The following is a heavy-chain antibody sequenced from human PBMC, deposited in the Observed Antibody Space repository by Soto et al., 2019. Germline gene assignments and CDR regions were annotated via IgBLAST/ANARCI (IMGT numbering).Heavy chain of an antibody. CDR1: GGTFSSYT. CDR2: IIPILGIA. V-gene: IGHV1-69*02. CDR3: ASTIFGVVKRRFYMDV. J-gene: IGHJ6*03. Sequence: QVQLVQSGAEVKKPGSSVKVSCKASGGTFSSYTISWVRQVPGQGLEWMGRIIPILGIANYAQKFQGRVTITADKSTSTAYMELSSLRSEDTAVYYCASTIFGVVKRRFYMDVWGKETTVTVSS. D-gene: IGHD3-3*01.